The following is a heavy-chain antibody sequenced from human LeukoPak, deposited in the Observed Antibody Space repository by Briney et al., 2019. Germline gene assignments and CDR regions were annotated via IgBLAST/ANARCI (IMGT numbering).Heavy chain of an antibody. V-gene: IGHV1-2*06. D-gene: IGHD3-3*01. CDR3: AREYDSITTILNS. Sequence: ASVKVSCKASGGTFSSYAISWVRQAPGQGLEWMGRINPNSGGTNYAQKFQGRVTMTRDTSISTAYMELSRLRSDDTAVYYCAREYDSITTILNSWGQGTLVTVSS. CDR2: INPNSGGT. CDR1: GGTFSSYA. J-gene: IGHJ4*02.